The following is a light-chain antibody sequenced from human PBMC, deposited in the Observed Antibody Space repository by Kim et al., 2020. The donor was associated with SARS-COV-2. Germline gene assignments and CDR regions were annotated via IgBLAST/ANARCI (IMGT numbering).Light chain of an antibody. CDR2: EAS. V-gene: IGKV1-5*03. J-gene: IGKJ1*01. Sequence: SGTEGNGLTTTCRASRKINNWLAWYQQKPGKPPKLLCYEASSLERGVPSRFSGSGSGKEFPLTISSLQPDDFATYYCQQYDTYWTFGQGTKVDIK. CDR3: QQYDTYWT. CDR1: RKINNW.